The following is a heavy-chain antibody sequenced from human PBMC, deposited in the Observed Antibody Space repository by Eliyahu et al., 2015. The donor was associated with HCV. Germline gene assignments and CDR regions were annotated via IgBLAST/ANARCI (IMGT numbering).Heavy chain of an antibody. V-gene: IGHV2-5*02. J-gene: IGHJ4*02. Sequence: QITLKESGPTLVKPTQTLTLTCTFSGFSLSTRGVGVGWIRQPPGKALECLALIYWDDDKRXSPSLKSRLTITKDTXKNQVVLTMTNMDPVDTATYYCAHMGSGSYYEEGGYWGQGTLVTVYS. D-gene: IGHD3-10*01. CDR1: GFSLSTRGVG. CDR3: AHMGSGSYYEEGGY. CDR2: IYWDDDK.